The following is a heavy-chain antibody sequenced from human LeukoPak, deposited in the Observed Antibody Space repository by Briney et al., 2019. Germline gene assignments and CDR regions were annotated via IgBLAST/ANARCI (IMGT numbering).Heavy chain of an antibody. Sequence: ASVKVSCKVSGYTLTELSMHWVRQAPGKGLEWMGGFDPEDGETIYAQKFQGRVTMTEDTSTDTAYMELSSLRSEDTAVYYCATGKEGFGGLDYWGQGTLVTVSS. CDR3: ATGKEGFGGLDY. CDR1: GYTLTELS. CDR2: FDPEDGET. D-gene: IGHD3-10*01. V-gene: IGHV1-24*01. J-gene: IGHJ4*02.